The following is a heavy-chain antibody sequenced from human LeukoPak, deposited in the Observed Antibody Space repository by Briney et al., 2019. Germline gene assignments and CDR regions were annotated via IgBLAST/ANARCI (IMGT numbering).Heavy chain of an antibody. CDR3: ARSIPQYCSSTSCYWWFDP. D-gene: IGHD2-2*01. V-gene: IGHV1-69*05. CDR2: IIPIFGTA. Sequence: SVKVSCKASGGTFSSYAISWARQAPGQGLEWMGGIIPIFGTANYAQKFQGRVTITTDESTSTAYMELSSLRSEDTAVYYCARSIPQYCSSTSCYWWFDPWGQGTLVTVSS. J-gene: IGHJ5*02. CDR1: GGTFSSYA.